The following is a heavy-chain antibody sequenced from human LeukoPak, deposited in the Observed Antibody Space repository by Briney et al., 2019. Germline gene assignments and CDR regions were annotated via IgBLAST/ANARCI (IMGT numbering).Heavy chain of an antibody. Sequence: PGGSLRLSCAASGFTFGSYAMSWVRQAPGKGLEWVSAISGSGGSTYYADFVKGRFTISRDNSKNTLYLQMNSLRAEDTAVYYCAKPPGVVDTAMGPNLDWGQGTLVTVSS. CDR1: GFTFGSYA. J-gene: IGHJ4*02. CDR3: AKPPGVVDTAMGPNLD. CDR2: ISGSGGST. D-gene: IGHD5-18*01. V-gene: IGHV3-23*01.